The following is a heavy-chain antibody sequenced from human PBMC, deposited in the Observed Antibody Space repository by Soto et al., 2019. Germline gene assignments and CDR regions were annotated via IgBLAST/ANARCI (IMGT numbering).Heavy chain of an antibody. Sequence: GGSPRLSCAACGYTFSSYAMSWVRQAPGKGLEWVSAISGSGGSTYYADSVKGRFTISRDNSKNTLYLQMNSLRAEDTAVYYCAKTAVGGYSFYYFVYWGQGTLVTVSS. V-gene: IGHV3-23*01. CDR3: AKTAVGGYSFYYFVY. D-gene: IGHD2-15*01. J-gene: IGHJ4*02. CDR1: GYTFSSYA. CDR2: ISGSGGST.